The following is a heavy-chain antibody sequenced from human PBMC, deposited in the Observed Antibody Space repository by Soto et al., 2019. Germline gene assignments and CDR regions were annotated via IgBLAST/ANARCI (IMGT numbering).Heavy chain of an antibody. J-gene: IGHJ4*02. Sequence: QVQLVESGGGVVQPGRSQRLSCAASGFTFSSYGMHWVRQAPGKGLEWVAVISYDGNDKYYADSVKGRFTISRDNSKNTLYLQMNSLRADDPAVYYCACTAVDYWGQGTLVTVSS. V-gene: IGHV3-30*03. D-gene: IGHD6-19*01. CDR1: GFTFSSYG. CDR3: ACTAVDY. CDR2: ISYDGNDK.